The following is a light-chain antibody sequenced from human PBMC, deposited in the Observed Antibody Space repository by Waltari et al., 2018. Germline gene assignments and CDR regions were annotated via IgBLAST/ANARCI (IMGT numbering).Light chain of an antibody. Sequence: SYVVTQPPSVSVAPGETATITCGGDNIGTYSVNWYQQKAGQAPVLVIFYDRDRPSGSPDRFSGSNSGNTATLTISRVEAGDEARYYCHVWHPHVDPGVFGTGTEVTVL. J-gene: IGLJ1*01. CDR1: NIGTYS. CDR3: HVWHPHVDPGV. CDR2: YDR. V-gene: IGLV3-21*04.